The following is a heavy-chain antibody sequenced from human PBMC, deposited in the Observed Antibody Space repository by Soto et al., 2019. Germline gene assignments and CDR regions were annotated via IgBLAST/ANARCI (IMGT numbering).Heavy chain of an antibody. Sequence: QVQLVQSGAEVRKPGSSVIVSCKTSGGTFNNYAFTWVRQAPGQGLEWMGEIVPILGTANYAQKFQGRVTITADESASPAYIDLGSLTSDDTAVYSCARGGHGDGRTYDLDYWGQGTLVTVSS. J-gene: IGHJ4*02. CDR3: ARGGHGDGRTYDLDY. CDR1: GGTFNNYA. CDR2: IVPILGTA. D-gene: IGHD1-1*01. V-gene: IGHV1-69*01.